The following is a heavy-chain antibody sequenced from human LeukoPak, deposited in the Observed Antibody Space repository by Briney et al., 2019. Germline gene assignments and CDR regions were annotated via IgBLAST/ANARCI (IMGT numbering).Heavy chain of an antibody. CDR3: ARESHRDIVAVVADNWLDP. CDR2: INPNSGGT. CDR1: GYTFTGYY. J-gene: IGHJ5*02. Sequence: ASVKVSCKASGYTFTGYYMHWVRQAPGQGLEWMGWINPNSGGTNYAQKFQGRVTMTRDTSISTAYMELSRLRSDDTAVYYCARESHRDIVAVVADNWLDPWGQGTLVTVSS. V-gene: IGHV1-2*02. D-gene: IGHD2-15*01.